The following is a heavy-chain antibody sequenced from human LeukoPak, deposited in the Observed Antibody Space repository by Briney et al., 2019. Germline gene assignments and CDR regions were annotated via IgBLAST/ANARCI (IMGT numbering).Heavy chain of an antibody. D-gene: IGHD6-19*01. CDR1: GFTFSSYA. J-gene: IGHJ4*02. Sequence: AGGSLRLSCAASGFTFSSYAMSWVRQAPGKGLEWVSAISGSGGSTYYADTVKGRFTISRDNSKNTLYLQMNSLRAEDTAVYYCAKTLGSGWYCEPDYWGQGTLVTVSS. CDR3: AKTLGSGWYCEPDY. CDR2: ISGSGGST. V-gene: IGHV3-23*01.